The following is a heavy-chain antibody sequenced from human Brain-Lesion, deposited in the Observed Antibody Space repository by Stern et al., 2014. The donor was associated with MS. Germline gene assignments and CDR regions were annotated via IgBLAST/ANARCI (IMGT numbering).Heavy chain of an antibody. CDR2: IYYSGNT. V-gene: IGHV4-39*01. J-gene: IGHJ5*02. CDR1: GGSVSSTSYA. D-gene: IGHD2-15*01. CDR3: AGEEDIRYCSGGSCTGNWFDP. Sequence: VQLVESGPGLVKPSETLSLTCTVAGGSVSSTSYAWAWIRQPPGKGLEWIGTIYYSGNTYYSPSLKSRLTLSLDTSQNPFSLQLRSVTAADTAVYYCAGEEDIRYCSGGSCTGNWFDPWGQGTLVTVSS.